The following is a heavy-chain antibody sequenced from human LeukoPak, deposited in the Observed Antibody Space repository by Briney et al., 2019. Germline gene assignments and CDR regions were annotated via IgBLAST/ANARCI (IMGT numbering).Heavy chain of an antibody. Sequence: GASVKVSCKASGYTFTGYHMHWVRQAPGQGLAWMGRINPNSGDTNYAQKFQGRVAMTRDTSISTAFMELTRLRSDDTAVYYCARDYCSSTSCLFGYWGQGTLVTVSS. D-gene: IGHD2-2*01. CDR2: INPNSGDT. V-gene: IGHV1-2*06. J-gene: IGHJ4*02. CDR1: GYTFTGYH. CDR3: ARDYCSSTSCLFGY.